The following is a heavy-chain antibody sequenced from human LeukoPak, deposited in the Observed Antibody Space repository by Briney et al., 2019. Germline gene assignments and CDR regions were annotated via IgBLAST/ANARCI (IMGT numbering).Heavy chain of an antibody. J-gene: IGHJ4*02. CDR1: GFSLSAYY. CDR2: IKSKPDSYTT. CDR3: ATEGYSSGPDLGY. D-gene: IGHD6-19*01. V-gene: IGHV3-72*01. Sequence: GGSLRLSCVDSGFSLSAYYVNWVRQAPGKGLEWVGRIKSKPDSYTTENAASVEGRFIISRDDSKNSVYLQMNSLKTEDTAVYYCATEGYSSGPDLGYWGRGTLVSVSS.